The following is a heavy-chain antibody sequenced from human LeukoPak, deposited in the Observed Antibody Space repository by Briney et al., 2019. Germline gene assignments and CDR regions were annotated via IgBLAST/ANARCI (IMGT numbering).Heavy chain of an antibody. Sequence: GESLKISCTGSGYSFTSYWIGWVRQMPGKGLEWMGITYLGDSDTRYSPSFQGQVTISADKSISTAYLQWSSLKASDTAMYYCARSKTLSDDAFDIWGQGTMVTVSS. CDR1: GYSFTSYW. CDR3: ARSKTLSDDAFDI. CDR2: TYLGDSDT. J-gene: IGHJ3*02. V-gene: IGHV5-51*01.